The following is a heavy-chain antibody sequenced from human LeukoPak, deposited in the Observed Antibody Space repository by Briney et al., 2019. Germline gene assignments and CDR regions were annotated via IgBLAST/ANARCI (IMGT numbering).Heavy chain of an antibody. CDR2: IYYSGST. CDR1: GGSISSSSYY. CDR3: ARQGWDGDYFDY. J-gene: IGHJ4*02. V-gene: IGHV4-39*01. Sequence: PSETLSLTCTVSGGSISSSSYYWGWLRQPPGKGLEWIGSIYYSGSTYYNPSLKSRVTISVDTSKNQFSLKLSSVTAADTAVYYCARQGWDGDYFDYWGQGTLVTVSS. D-gene: IGHD1-26*01.